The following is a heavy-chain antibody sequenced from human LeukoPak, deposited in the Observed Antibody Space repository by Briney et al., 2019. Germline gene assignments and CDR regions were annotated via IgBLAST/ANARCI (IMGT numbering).Heavy chain of an antibody. J-gene: IGHJ3*02. CDR2: IYYGGST. D-gene: IGHD1-20*01. Sequence: SETLSLTCTVSGGSISRYYWSWVRQPPGKGLEYIGNIYYGGSTNYNPSLKSRVTISLDTSRSQFSLKLTSVTAADTAVYYCARELYNWNGRRHAIDIWGQGTMVTVSS. V-gene: IGHV4-59*01. CDR1: GGSISRYY. CDR3: ARELYNWNGRRHAIDI.